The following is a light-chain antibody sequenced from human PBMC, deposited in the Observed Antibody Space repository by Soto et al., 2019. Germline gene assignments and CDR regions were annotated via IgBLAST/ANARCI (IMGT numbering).Light chain of an antibody. CDR2: LGS. V-gene: IGKV2-28*01. CDR3: VQALQTPDT. Sequence: DIVMTQSPLSLPVTPGEAASISCRSSQSLLHSNGYNYLDWYLQKPGQSPQLLIYLGSTRASGVPDRFSGSGSGTDFTLKISRVEAEDVGVYYCVQALQTPDTFGQGTKLEI. J-gene: IGKJ2*01. CDR1: QSLLHSNGYNY.